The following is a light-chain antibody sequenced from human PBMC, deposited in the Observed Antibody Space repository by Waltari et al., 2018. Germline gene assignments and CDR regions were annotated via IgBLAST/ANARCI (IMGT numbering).Light chain of an antibody. J-gene: IGKJ1*01. CDR2: GAS. CDR1: QSVSSSY. V-gene: IGKV3-20*01. CDR3: QQYGSSPPWT. Sequence: EIVLTQSPGTLSLSPGERATLSCRASQSVSSSYLAWYQKKPGQAPRLLIYGASSRATGITDRFSGSGSGTDFTLTISRLEPEDFAVYYCQQYGSSPPWTFGQGTKVEIK.